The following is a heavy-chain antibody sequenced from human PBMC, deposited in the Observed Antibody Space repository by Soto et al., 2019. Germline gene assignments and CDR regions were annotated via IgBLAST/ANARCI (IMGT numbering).Heavy chain of an antibody. CDR1: GFTFGDYA. CDR3: SRRRKADTYYFYMDV. J-gene: IGHJ6*03. V-gene: IGHV3-49*03. Sequence: EVQLVESGGGLVQPGQSLRLSCTASGFTFGDYAMSWFRQAPGKGLEWVGFIRSKAFAETTQYAASVKGRFTISRDDSKSIAYRQMNSLKTEDTAVYYCSRRRKADTYYFYMDVWGKGTTVTVSS. CDR2: IRSKAFAETT. D-gene: IGHD6-13*01.